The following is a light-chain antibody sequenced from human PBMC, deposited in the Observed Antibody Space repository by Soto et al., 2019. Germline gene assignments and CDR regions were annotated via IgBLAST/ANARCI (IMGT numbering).Light chain of an antibody. Sequence: EIVMSHSPATLSVSPGERATLSCRASQSVSSNLAWYQQKPGQAPRLLIYGASPRATGIPARFSGSGSGTEFTLTISSLQSEDFAVYYCQQYNNWPLFGQGTKVDIK. CDR2: GAS. J-gene: IGKJ1*01. CDR1: QSVSSN. CDR3: QQYNNWPL. V-gene: IGKV3-15*01.